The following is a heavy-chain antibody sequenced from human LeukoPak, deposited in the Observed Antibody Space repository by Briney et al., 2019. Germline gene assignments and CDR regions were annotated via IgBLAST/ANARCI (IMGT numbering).Heavy chain of an antibody. D-gene: IGHD1-26*01. V-gene: IGHV1-69*13. J-gene: IGHJ4*02. Sequence: EASVKVSCTASGGTFSSYAISWVRQAPGQGLEWMGGIIPIFGTANYAQKFQGRVTITADESTSTAYMELSSLRSEDTAVYYCARGQSYSGSYDYWGQGTLVTVSS. CDR3: ARGQSYSGSYDY. CDR1: GGTFSSYA. CDR2: IIPIFGTA.